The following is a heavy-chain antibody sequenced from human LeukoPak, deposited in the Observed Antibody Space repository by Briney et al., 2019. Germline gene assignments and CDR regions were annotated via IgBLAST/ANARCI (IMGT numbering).Heavy chain of an antibody. CDR3: ARGIPYYYGSGSLARNYYMDV. J-gene: IGHJ6*03. CDR2: INHSGST. V-gene: IGHV4-34*01. Sequence: SETLSLTCAVYGGSFSGYYWSWIRQPPGKGLEWIGEINHSGSTNYNPSLKSRVTISVDTSKNQFSLKLSSVTAADTAVYYCARGIPYYYGSGSLARNYYMDVWGKGTTVTISS. CDR1: GGSFSGYY. D-gene: IGHD3-10*01.